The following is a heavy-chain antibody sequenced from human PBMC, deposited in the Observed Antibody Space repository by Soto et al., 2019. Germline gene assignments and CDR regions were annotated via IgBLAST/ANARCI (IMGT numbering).Heavy chain of an antibody. D-gene: IGHD4-17*01. V-gene: IGHV1-2*02. CDR1: GYTFTGYL. CDR2: INPNSGGT. J-gene: IGHJ6*02. CDR3: ARTMTTVTRRGMDG. Sequence: ASVKVSCKASGYTFTGYLMHWVRQAPGQGLEWMGWINPNSGGTNSAQKFQGRITMTRDTSISTAYMELSSLTFDDTAIYYCARTMTTVTRRGMDGWGQGTTVTVSS.